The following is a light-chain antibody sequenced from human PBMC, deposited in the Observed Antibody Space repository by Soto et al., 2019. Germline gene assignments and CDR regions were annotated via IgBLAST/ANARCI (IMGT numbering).Light chain of an antibody. V-gene: IGKV3-20*01. CDR3: QRYGNSPPLT. Sequence: VLTQSPGTLSLSPGERATLSFRASQSMSSTSLAWYQHQPGQAPRLLVSGASVRASGIPDRFSGGGSGTDFTLTISRLEPEDFAVYYCQRYGNSPPLTFGGGTKVEIK. J-gene: IGKJ4*01. CDR2: GAS. CDR1: QSMSSTS.